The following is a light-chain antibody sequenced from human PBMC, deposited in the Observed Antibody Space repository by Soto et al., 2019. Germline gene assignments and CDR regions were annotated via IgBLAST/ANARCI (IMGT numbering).Light chain of an antibody. V-gene: IGKV1-9*01. J-gene: IGKJ2*01. CDR2: SAS. CDR3: QQINSYPAT. CDR1: QCISTY. Sequence: DIQLTQSPSFLSASVGDRVTITCRASQCISTYLVWYQQKPGKAPNLLIYSASTLQGGVPSRFSGSGSGTEFTLTISSLLPEDFATYYCQQINSYPATFGQGTKLEIK.